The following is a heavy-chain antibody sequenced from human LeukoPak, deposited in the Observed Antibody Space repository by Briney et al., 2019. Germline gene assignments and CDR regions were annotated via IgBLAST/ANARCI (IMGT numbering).Heavy chain of an antibody. D-gene: IGHD2-2*01. Sequence: ASVKVSCKASGYTFTGYYMHWVRQAPGKGLEWMGGFDPEDGETIYAQKFQGRVTMTEDTSTDTAYMELSSLRSEDTAVYYCATARDRVVPAAPDYWGQGTLVTVSS. CDR3: ATARDRVVPAAPDY. V-gene: IGHV1-24*01. CDR2: FDPEDGET. CDR1: GYTFTGYY. J-gene: IGHJ4*02.